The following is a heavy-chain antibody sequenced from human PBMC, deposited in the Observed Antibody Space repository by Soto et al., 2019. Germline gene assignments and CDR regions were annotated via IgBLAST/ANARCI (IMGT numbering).Heavy chain of an antibody. CDR1: GFTFSSYW. J-gene: IGHJ5*02. CDR3: ARDLKPHLGSINWFDP. D-gene: IGHD3-9*01. Sequence: EVQLVESGGGLVQPGGSLRLSCAASGFTFSSYWMSWVRQAPGKGLEWVANIKQDGSEKYYVDSVKGRFTISRDNAKNSLYLQMNSLRAEDTAVYYCARDLKPHLGSINWFDPWGQGTLVTVSS. CDR2: IKQDGSEK. V-gene: IGHV3-7*01.